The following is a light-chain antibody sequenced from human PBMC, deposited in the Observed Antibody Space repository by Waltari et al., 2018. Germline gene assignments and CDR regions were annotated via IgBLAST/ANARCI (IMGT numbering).Light chain of an antibody. V-gene: IGKV1-39*01. CDR3: QQTYKSPRA. CDR2: GAS. Sequence: IKATPSPSSLSASGADRVTITSRSNQLISSDLNGYQQKPGNAPKLLIYGASRSQSGVPSRLSGSGFGTDCTLTISSVEPEAFATYFCQQTYKSPRAFGQGTKVDIK. CDR1: QLISSD. J-gene: IGKJ1*01.